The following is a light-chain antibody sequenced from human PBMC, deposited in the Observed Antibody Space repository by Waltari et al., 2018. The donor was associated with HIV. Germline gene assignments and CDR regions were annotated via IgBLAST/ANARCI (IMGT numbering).Light chain of an antibody. J-gene: IGLJ2*01. CDR3: CSYAGSYTLV. V-gene: IGLV2-11*01. CDR1: SSDVGGYNF. Sequence: LTQPRSVSGSPGQSVTISCTGSSSDVGGYNFVSWYQQHPGKAPKLMIYDVSKRPSGVPDRFSGSKSANTASLTISGLQADDEADYYCCSYAGSYTLVFGGGTKLTVL. CDR2: DVS.